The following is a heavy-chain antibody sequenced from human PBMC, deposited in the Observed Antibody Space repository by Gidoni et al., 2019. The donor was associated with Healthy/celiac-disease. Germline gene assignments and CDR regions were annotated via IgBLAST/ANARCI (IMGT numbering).Heavy chain of an antibody. CDR2: LIPIFGTA. D-gene: IGHD3-10*01. V-gene: IGHV1-69*01. CDR1: GGTFITSA. J-gene: IGHJ4*02. CDR3: AASPHRGITMVRGVITPFDY. Sequence: QAQPVQSGAEVKKPGSSAKVSCKASGGTFITSAISRVRQAPRQGIEWMGGLIPIFGTANYAQKFQGRVKITADEYTSTAYMELSSLRSEDTDVYYCAASPHRGITMVRGVITPFDYWGQGPLVTVSS.